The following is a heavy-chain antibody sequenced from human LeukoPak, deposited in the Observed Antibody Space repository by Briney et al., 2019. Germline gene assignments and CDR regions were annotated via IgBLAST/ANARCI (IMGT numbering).Heavy chain of an antibody. D-gene: IGHD5-12*01. V-gene: IGHV3-9*01. CDR2: ISWNSGSI. J-gene: IGHJ4*02. Sequence: GGSLRLSCAASGFTFSSYSMNWVRQAPGKGLEWVSGISWNSGSIGYADSVKGRFTISRDNAKNSLYLQMNSLRAEDTALYYCAKADSIVAYFDYWGQGTLVTVSS. CDR3: AKADSIVAYFDY. CDR1: GFTFSSYS.